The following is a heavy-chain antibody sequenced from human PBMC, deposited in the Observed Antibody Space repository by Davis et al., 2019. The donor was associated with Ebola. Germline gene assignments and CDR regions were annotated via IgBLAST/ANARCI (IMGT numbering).Heavy chain of an antibody. J-gene: IGHJ6*02. CDR2: ISSSGSTI. V-gene: IGHV3-11*04. CDR3: ARGKEQLGVIYYYYYGMDV. D-gene: IGHD6-6*01. Sequence: PGGSLRLSCAASGFTFSDYYMSWIRQAPGKGLEWVSYISSSGSTIYYADSVKGRFTISRDNAKNSLYLQMNSLRAEDTAVYYCARGKEQLGVIYYYYYGMDVWGQGTTVTVSS. CDR1: GFTFSDYY.